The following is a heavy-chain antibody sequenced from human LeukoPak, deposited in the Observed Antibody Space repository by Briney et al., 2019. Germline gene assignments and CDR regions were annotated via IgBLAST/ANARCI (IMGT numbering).Heavy chain of an antibody. CDR1: GFTFDDYA. Sequence: GGSLRLSCAASGFTFDDYAMHWVRQAPGKGLEWVSLISWDGGSTYYADSVKGRFTISRDNAKNSLYLQMNSLRAEDTAVYYCARAHDYGDYVWGWGQGTLVTVSS. CDR2: ISWDGGST. V-gene: IGHV3-43D*03. D-gene: IGHD4-17*01. CDR3: ARAHDYGDYVWG. J-gene: IGHJ4*02.